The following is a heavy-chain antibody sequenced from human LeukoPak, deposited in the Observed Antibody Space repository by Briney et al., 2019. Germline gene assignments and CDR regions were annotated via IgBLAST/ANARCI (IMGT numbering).Heavy chain of an antibody. J-gene: IGHJ4*02. D-gene: IGHD2-15*01. CDR2: ISYDGSNK. CDR1: GFTFSSYG. V-gene: IGHV3-30*02. CDR3: AKARYDGEVMIAATDY. Sequence: PGGSLRLSCAASGFTFSSYGMNWVRQAPGKGLEWVAFISYDGSNKYYADSVKGRFTISRDNSKNTLYLQMNNLRADDTAVYYCAKARYDGEVMIAATDYWGQGTLVTVSS.